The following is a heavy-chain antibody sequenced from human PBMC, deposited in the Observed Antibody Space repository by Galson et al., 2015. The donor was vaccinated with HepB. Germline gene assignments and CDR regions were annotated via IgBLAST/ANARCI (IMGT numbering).Heavy chain of an antibody. Sequence: QSGAEVKKPGESLKISCKGSGYSFTSYWIGWVRQMPGKGLEWMGIIYPGDSDTRYSPSFQGQVTISADKSISTAYLQWSSLKASDTAMYYCARQEGYCSSTSCLYGMDVWGQGTTVTVSS. V-gene: IGHV5-51*01. J-gene: IGHJ6*02. CDR1: GYSFTSYW. D-gene: IGHD2-2*01. CDR3: ARQEGYCSSTSCLYGMDV. CDR2: IYPGDSDT.